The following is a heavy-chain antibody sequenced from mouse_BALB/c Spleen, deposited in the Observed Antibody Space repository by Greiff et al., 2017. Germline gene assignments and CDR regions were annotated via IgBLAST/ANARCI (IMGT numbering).Heavy chain of an antibody. CDR3: ARRGYGNLWAWFAY. CDR1: GYTFSSYW. Sequence: QVQLQQSGAELMKPGASVKISCKATGYTFSSYWIEWVKQRPGHGLEWIGEILPGSGSTNYNEKFKGKATFTADTSSNTAYMQLSSLTSEDSAVYYCARRGYGNLWAWFAYWGQGTLVTVSA. D-gene: IGHD2-10*02. J-gene: IGHJ3*01. V-gene: IGHV1-9*01. CDR2: ILPGSGST.